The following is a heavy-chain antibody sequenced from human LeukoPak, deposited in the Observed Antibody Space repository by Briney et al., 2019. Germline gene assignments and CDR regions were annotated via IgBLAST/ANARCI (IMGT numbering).Heavy chain of an antibody. CDR3: AREGTAGTNLNWFDP. CDR1: GGSISSYY. CDR2: ISYSGST. J-gene: IGHJ5*02. D-gene: IGHD1-1*01. V-gene: IGHV4-59*01. Sequence: SETLSLTCTVSGGSISSYYWSWIRQPPGKGLECVGYISYSGSTNFNPSLKSRVTISVDTSKNQFSLKLSSVTAADTAVYYCAREGTAGTNLNWFDPWGQGTLVTVSS.